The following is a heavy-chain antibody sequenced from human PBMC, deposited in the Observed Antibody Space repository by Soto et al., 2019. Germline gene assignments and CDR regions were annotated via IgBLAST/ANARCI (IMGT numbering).Heavy chain of an antibody. CDR3: ARTLYSYGPRFDY. Sequence: PSETLSLTCTVSGDSVSSVGSHWNWIRQSPGKGLEWIGYIYSSGSTRYNPSLKSRVTISLDTSKNQFSLNLSSVTAADTAVYYCARTLYSYGPRFDYWGQGTLVTVSS. CDR2: IYSSGST. V-gene: IGHV4-61*08. D-gene: IGHD5-18*01. J-gene: IGHJ4*02. CDR1: GDSVSSVGSH.